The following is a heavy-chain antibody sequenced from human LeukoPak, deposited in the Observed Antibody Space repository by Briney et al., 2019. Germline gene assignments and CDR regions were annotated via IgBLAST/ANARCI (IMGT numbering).Heavy chain of an antibody. D-gene: IGHD3-22*01. V-gene: IGHV4-59*01. Sequence: SETLSLTCTVSGGSISSYYWSWIRQPPGKGLEWIGYIYYSGSTNYNPSLKSRVTISVDTSKNQFSLKLSSVTAADTAVFYCASLTTADAFDIWGQGTMVTVSS. CDR3: ASLTTADAFDI. CDR2: IYYSGST. J-gene: IGHJ3*02. CDR1: GGSISSYY.